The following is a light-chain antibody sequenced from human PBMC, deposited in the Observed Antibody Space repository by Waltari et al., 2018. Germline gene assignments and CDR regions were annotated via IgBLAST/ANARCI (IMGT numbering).Light chain of an antibody. Sequence: QSALTQPASVSGSLGQSISISCSGSYSSVGSYDLVSCYHQRPGEAPKLLIYEVLKRPSGVSNRFSGSKSGNAASLTISALQPEDEGTYYCCSYASSSPRLIFGGGTELTVL. CDR3: CSYASSSPRLI. CDR1: YSSVGSYDL. CDR2: EVL. V-gene: IGLV2-23*02. J-gene: IGLJ2*01.